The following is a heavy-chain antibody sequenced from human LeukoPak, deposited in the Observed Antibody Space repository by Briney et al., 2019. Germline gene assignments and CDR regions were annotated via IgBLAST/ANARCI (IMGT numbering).Heavy chain of an antibody. CDR3: AREGVWSFDY. J-gene: IGHJ4*02. D-gene: IGHD3-10*01. CDR2: ISSSSSTI. Sequence: PGGSLRLSCAASGFTFSSYSMNWVRQAPGKGLEWVSSISSSSSTINYADSVKGRFTISRDNAKNSLYLQMNSLRAEDTAVYYCAREGVWSFDYWGQGTLVTVSS. V-gene: IGHV3-48*04. CDR1: GFTFSSYS.